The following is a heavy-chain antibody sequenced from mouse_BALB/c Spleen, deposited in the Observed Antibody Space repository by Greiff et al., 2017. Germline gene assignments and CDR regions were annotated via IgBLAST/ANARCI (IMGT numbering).Heavy chain of an antibody. J-gene: IGHJ3*01. CDR3: NAVYYDKRAWFAY. D-gene: IGHD2-4*01. CDR2: IDPENGDT. CDR1: GFNIKDYY. V-gene: IGHV14-4*02. Sequence: EVKLVESGAELVRSGASVKLSCTASGFNIKDYYMHWVKQRPEQGLEWIGWIDPENGDTEYAPKFQGKATMTADTSSNTAYLQLSSLTSEDTAVYYCNAVYYDKRAWFAYWGQGTLVTVSA.